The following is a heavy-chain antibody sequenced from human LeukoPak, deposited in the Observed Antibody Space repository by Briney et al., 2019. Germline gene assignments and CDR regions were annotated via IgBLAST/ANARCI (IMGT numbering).Heavy chain of an antibody. Sequence: ASVKVSCKASGYTFTGYYMHWVRQAPGQGLEWMGWINPNSGGTNYAQKFQGRVTMTRDTSISTAYMELSRLRSDHTAVYYCARERRIVVVPAATPRFDYWGQGTLVTVSS. CDR1: GYTFTGYY. CDR3: ARERRIVVVPAATPRFDY. V-gene: IGHV1-2*02. CDR2: INPNSGGT. D-gene: IGHD2-2*01. J-gene: IGHJ4*02.